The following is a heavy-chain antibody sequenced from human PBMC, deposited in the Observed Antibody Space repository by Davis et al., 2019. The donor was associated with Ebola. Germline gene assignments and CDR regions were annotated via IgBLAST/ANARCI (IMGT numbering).Heavy chain of an antibody. CDR2: INHSGST. Sequence: PSETLSLTCAVCGGSFSGYYWSWIRQPPGKGLEWIGEINHSGSTNYNPSLKSRVTISVDTSKNQFSLKLSSVTAADTAVYYCARGSPRLRFLEWFNDAFDIWGQGTMVTVSS. J-gene: IGHJ3*02. V-gene: IGHV4-34*01. D-gene: IGHD3-3*01. CDR3: ARGSPRLRFLEWFNDAFDI. CDR1: GGSFSGYY.